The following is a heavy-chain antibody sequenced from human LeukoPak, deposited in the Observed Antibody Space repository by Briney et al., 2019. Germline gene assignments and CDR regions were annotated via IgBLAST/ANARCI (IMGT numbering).Heavy chain of an antibody. Sequence: GSLRLSCAASGFTFSNYAMNWVRQAPGKGLEWVSGISASDGSTYYADSVKGRFTISRDNSKNTLYLQMNTLRAEDTAIYYCAKVHSSGYYGWDAFDIWGQGTMVTVSS. D-gene: IGHD6-19*01. CDR2: ISASDGST. V-gene: IGHV3-23*01. J-gene: IGHJ3*02. CDR3: AKVHSSGYYGWDAFDI. CDR1: GFTFSNYA.